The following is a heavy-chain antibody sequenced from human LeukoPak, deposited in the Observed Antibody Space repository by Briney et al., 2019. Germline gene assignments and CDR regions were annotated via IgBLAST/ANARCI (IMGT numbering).Heavy chain of an antibody. CDR1: GYTFTGYY. CDR3: ARLLWFGELWFDP. Sequence: ASVKVSCKASGYTFTGYYMHWVRQAPGQGLEWMGWINPNSGGTNYAQKFQGRVTMTWDTSISTAYMELSRLRSDDTAVYYCARLLWFGELWFDPWGQGTLVTVSS. J-gene: IGHJ5*02. V-gene: IGHV1-2*02. D-gene: IGHD3-10*01. CDR2: INPNSGGT.